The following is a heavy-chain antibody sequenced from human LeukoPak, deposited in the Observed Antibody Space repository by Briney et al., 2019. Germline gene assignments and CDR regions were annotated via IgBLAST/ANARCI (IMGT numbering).Heavy chain of an antibody. CDR2: ISSSGSTI. V-gene: IGHV3-48*03. Sequence: GGSLRLSCAASGFTFSSYEMNWVRQAPGKGLEWVSYISSSGSTIYYADSVKGRFTISRDNAKNSLYLQMNSLRAEDTAVYYCARGRGSGSYLDYWGQGTLVTVSS. J-gene: IGHJ4*02. CDR3: ARGRGSGSYLDY. D-gene: IGHD1-26*01. CDR1: GFTFSSYE.